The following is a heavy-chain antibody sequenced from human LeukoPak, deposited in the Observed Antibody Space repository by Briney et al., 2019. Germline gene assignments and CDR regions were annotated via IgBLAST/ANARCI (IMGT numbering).Heavy chain of an antibody. V-gene: IGHV4-59*01. CDR2: IYYSGTT. Sequence: SETLPLTCTVSGGSISYYYWSWIRQSPGKGLEWIGYIYYSGTTNYNPSLKSRVTISVDTSKNRFSLQLRSVTAADTAVYYCAREDPQTTVPEGMDVWGQGTTVTVSS. CDR3: AREDPQTTVPEGMDV. J-gene: IGHJ6*02. CDR1: GGSISYYY. D-gene: IGHD4-17*01.